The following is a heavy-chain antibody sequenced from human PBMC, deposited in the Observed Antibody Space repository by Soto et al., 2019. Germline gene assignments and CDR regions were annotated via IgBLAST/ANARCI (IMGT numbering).Heavy chain of an antibody. V-gene: IGHV4-61*03. CDR2: IFYGGAT. CDR1: GGFVGSGNYH. CDR3: ARESYGDFVY. D-gene: IGHD4-17*01. Sequence: QVPLQESGPGLLKPSETLSLTCNVSGGFVGSGNYHWSWIRQSPGKGLEWIGDIFYGGATNYNPSLKSRVTISADTSKKHFSLILTSVTAADTAVYYCARESYGDFVYWGQGTLVIAS. J-gene: IGHJ4*02.